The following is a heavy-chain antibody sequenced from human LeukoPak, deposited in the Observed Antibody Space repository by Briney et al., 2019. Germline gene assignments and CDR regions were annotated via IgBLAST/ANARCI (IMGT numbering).Heavy chain of an antibody. J-gene: IGHJ4*02. Sequence: PGGSLRLSCIASGFTFSSYEMNWVRQAPGKGLEWVSYISSSSSTIYYADSVKGRFTISRDNAKNSLYLQMNSLRDEDTAVYYCARDLGIYYYDSSGYYSWGQGTLVTVSS. CDR1: GFTFSSYE. D-gene: IGHD3-22*01. CDR2: ISSSSSTI. V-gene: IGHV3-48*03. CDR3: ARDLGIYYYDSSGYYS.